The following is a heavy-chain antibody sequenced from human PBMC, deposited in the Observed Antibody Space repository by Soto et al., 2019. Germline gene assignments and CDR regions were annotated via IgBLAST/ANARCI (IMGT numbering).Heavy chain of an antibody. CDR1: VFPFTRYD. V-gene: IGHV1-8*01. CDR2: MNPSTGNT. Sequence: QVQLVQSGAEVKKPGASVKVSCKASVFPFTRYDIIWVRQDTGQGLEWMGWMNPSTGNTDSAEKFQGRLTMTRNTSIITVYMEMSSLTVEDSAVYYCARGRIIVAGSFYPWGQGTLVTVSS. J-gene: IGHJ5*02. CDR3: ARGRIIVAGSFYP. D-gene: IGHD6-19*01.